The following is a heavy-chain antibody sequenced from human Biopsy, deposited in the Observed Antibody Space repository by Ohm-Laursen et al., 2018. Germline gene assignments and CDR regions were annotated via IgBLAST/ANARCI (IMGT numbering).Heavy chain of an antibody. D-gene: IGHD3-16*01. Sequence: SLRLSCAASGFIFSDYYMSWIRQAPGKGLEWVSNINSVGTIYYADSLRGRFTISRDNAKNSLYLQMNSLRVEDTAVYYCARSVGIMAAPIDYWGQGTLVTVSS. J-gene: IGHJ4*02. V-gene: IGHV3-11*01. CDR3: ARSVGIMAAPIDY. CDR1: GFIFSDYY. CDR2: INSVGTI.